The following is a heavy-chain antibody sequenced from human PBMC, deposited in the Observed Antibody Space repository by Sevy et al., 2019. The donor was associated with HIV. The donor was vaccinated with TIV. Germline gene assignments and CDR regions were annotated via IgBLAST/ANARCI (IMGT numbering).Heavy chain of an antibody. J-gene: IGHJ6*02. CDR3: AKVSGTKWELLVLYAMDV. CDR1: GFSFRNYG. V-gene: IGHV3-30*18. CDR2: ISFDGNNK. D-gene: IGHD1-26*01. Sequence: GGSLRLSCAASGFSFRNYGMHWVRQAPGKGLEWVAVISFDGNNKYYAPSLKGRFTISRDNSKNKLYLQMNSLSAADTAVYYCAKVSGTKWELLVLYAMDVWGQGTTVTVSS.